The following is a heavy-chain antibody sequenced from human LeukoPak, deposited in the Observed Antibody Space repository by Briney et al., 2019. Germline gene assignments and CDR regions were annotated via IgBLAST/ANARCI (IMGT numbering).Heavy chain of an antibody. CDR1: GYTFTSYG. CDR3: ARDRSLWFGIYYYYYMDV. Sequence: ASVKVSCKASGYTFTSYGISWVRQGPGQGLEWMGWISAYNGNTNYAQKLQGRVTMTTDTSTSTAYMELRSLRSDDTAVYYCARDRSLWFGIYYYYYMDVWGKGTTVTVSS. V-gene: IGHV1-18*01. D-gene: IGHD3-10*01. CDR2: ISAYNGNT. J-gene: IGHJ6*03.